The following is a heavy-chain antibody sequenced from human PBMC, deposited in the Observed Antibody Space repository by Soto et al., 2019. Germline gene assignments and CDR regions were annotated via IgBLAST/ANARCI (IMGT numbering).Heavy chain of an antibody. Sequence: SVKVSCKASGGTFGSNAISWVRQAPGQGLEWMGNIIPIFGTINNAQKFQGRVTITADESTNTAYMELSSLRSEDTAVYYCAREGYTFGPGEVRGAFDIWGQGTMVTVSS. V-gene: IGHV1-69*13. CDR3: AREGYTFGPGEVRGAFDI. CDR2: IIPIFGTI. CDR1: GGTFGSNA. J-gene: IGHJ3*02. D-gene: IGHD1-1*01.